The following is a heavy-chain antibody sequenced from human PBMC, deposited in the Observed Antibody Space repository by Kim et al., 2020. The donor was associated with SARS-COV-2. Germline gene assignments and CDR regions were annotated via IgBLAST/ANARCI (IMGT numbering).Heavy chain of an antibody. CDR3: ANLPQGPTGGWYFGY. Sequence: SVKGRCTTSRDNAKNTLYLGMNRRRAEDTAVYYCANLPQGPTGGWYFGYWGQGTLVTVSS. D-gene: IGHD6-19*01. J-gene: IGHJ4*02. V-gene: IGHV3-23*02.